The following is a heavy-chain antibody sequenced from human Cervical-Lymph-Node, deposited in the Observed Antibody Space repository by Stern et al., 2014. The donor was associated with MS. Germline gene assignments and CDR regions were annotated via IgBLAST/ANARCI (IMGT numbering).Heavy chain of an antibody. J-gene: IGHJ4*02. Sequence: SGPALVKPTQTLTLTCTFSGFSLSTNGMCVSWIRQSPGKSLELLARIDGDDEKYYSTSLKTRLTISKDTSKNQVVLTIANMDPVDSATYYCAHGSTSCYWADYWGQGTLVTVSS. V-gene: IGHV2-70*11. CDR1: GFSLSTNGMC. CDR3: AHGSTSCYWADY. D-gene: IGHD2-2*01. CDR2: IDGDDEK.